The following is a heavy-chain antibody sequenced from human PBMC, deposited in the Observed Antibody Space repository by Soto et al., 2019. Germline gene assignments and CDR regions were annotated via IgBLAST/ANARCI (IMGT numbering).Heavy chain of an antibody. J-gene: IGHJ4*02. CDR2: TRNKAYGYTT. Sequence: GGSLRLCCAASGCTFSDHYMDWVRQAPGKGLEWVGRTRNKAYGYTTEYAASVKGRFTISRDDSKNSLYLQMDSLKTEDTAVYYCARDYLVVPHRVIDYWGQGT. V-gene: IGHV3-72*01. CDR1: GCTFSDHY. D-gene: IGHD2-2*01. CDR3: ARDYLVVPHRVIDY.